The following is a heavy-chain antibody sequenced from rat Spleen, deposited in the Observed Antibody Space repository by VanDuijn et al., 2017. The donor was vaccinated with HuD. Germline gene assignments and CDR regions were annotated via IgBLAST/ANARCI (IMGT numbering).Heavy chain of an antibody. V-gene: IGHV5-29*01. Sequence: EVKLVESGGGLVQPGRSLKLSCAASGFTFSNYDMAWVRQAPTKGLEWVASISYDGTATYYRDSVKGRFTLSRDNAKSTLYLQMDSLRSEDTATYYCARRSPPYYTFFDYWGQGLMVTVSS. CDR1: GFTFSNYD. J-gene: IGHJ2*01. CDR2: ISYDGTAT. CDR3: ARRSPPYYTFFDY. D-gene: IGHD3-7*01.